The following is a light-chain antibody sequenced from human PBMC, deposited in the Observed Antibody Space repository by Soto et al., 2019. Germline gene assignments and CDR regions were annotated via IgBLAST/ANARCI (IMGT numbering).Light chain of an antibody. J-gene: IGKJ5*01. V-gene: IGKV1-5*01. Sequence: DIQVTQSPSTLSASLGDRVTFTCRASQSISSWLSCYQQKPGKAPKLLIYDASTLKSGVRSRFSGSGSGTEFSLTISGLLPEDFATYHCQQLNTLPFTFGQGTRLEI. CDR3: QQLNTLPFT. CDR1: QSISSW. CDR2: DAS.